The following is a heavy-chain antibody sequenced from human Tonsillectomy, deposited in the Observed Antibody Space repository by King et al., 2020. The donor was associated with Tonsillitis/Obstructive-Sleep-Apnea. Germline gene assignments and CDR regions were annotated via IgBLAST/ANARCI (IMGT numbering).Heavy chain of an antibody. V-gene: IGHV3-53*01. CDR2: IYSGGST. D-gene: IGHD2-8*02. CDR3: AREDQLGYCTGSPCYYYYYMDV. CDR1: GFTVSSNY. Sequence: VQLVESGGGLIQPGGSLRLSCAASGFTVSSNYMSWVRQAPGKGLEWGSVIYSGGSTYYADSVKGRFTISRDNSKNMLYLQMNSLRAEDTAVYYCAREDQLGYCTGSPCYYYYYMDVWGKGTTVTVSS. J-gene: IGHJ6*03.